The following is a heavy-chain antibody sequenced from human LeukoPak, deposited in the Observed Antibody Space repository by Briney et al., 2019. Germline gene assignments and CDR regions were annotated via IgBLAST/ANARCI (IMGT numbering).Heavy chain of an antibody. V-gene: IGHV7-4-1*02. CDR3: AREGVGIAAAGMFDY. CDR1: GYTFTSYA. CDR2: INTNTGNP. D-gene: IGHD6-13*01. J-gene: IGHJ4*02. Sequence: GASVKVSCKASGYTFTSYAMNWVRQAPGQGLEWMGWINTNTGNPTYAQGFTGRFVFSLDTSVSTAYLQISSLKAEDTAVYYCAREGVGIAAAGMFDYWGQGTLVTVSS.